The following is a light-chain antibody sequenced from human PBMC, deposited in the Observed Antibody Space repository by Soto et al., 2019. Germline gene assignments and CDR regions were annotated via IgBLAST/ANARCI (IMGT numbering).Light chain of an antibody. J-gene: IGKJ3*01. V-gene: IGKV1-6*01. CDR3: QQYNSYSQFT. CDR1: QGIRND. CDR2: AAS. Sequence: AIQLTQSPSSLSASVGDRVTITCRASQGIRNDLGWYQQKPGKAPKLLIYAASSLQSGVPSRFSGSASGTDFTLTISSLQPEDFATYHCQQYNSYSQFTFGPGTKVDIK.